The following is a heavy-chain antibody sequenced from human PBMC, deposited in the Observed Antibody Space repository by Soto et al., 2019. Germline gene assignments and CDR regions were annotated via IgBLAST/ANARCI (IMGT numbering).Heavy chain of an antibody. Sequence: SETLSPPCSVSGGYINSVEYYLNWIRQPPGKGLGGIGHIYYSGSTYYNSSLKSRVTISLDTSKNQFSLKLSSVTAADTAVYYCAGQPTAGSYYDLGSYYYYYAMDVWGQGTTVTVSS. CDR1: GGYINSVEYY. CDR2: IYYSGST. CDR3: AGQPTAGSYYDLGSYYYYYAMDV. J-gene: IGHJ6*02. V-gene: IGHV4-30-4*01. D-gene: IGHD3-10*01.